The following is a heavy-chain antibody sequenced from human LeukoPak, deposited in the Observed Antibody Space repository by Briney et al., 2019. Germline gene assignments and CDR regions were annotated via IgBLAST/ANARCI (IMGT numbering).Heavy chain of an antibody. CDR3: AKGKFWSGYSATDGLIDY. Sequence: GGSLRLSCAASGFTFSGSAMHWVRQASGKGLEWVGRIRSKANSYATAYAASVKGRFTISRDDSKNTAYLQMNSLKTEDTAVYYCAKGKFWSGYSATDGLIDYWGQGTLVTVSS. J-gene: IGHJ4*02. CDR1: GFTFSGSA. CDR2: IRSKANSYAT. V-gene: IGHV3-73*01. D-gene: IGHD3-3*01.